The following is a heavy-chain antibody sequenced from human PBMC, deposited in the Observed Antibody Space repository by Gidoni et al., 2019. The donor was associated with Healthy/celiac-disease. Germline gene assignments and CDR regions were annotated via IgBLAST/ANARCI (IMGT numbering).Heavy chain of an antibody. V-gene: IGHV3-33*01. CDR2: IWYDGSNK. Sequence: QVQLVESGGGVVQPGRSLRLSCAASGFTFSSYGMHWVRQAPGKGLEWVAVIWYDGSNKYYADSVKGRFTISRDNSKNTLYLQMNSLRAEDTAVYYCARDPGERIAALGWFDPWGQGTLVTVSS. CDR3: ARDPGERIAALGWFDP. D-gene: IGHD6-6*01. J-gene: IGHJ5*02. CDR1: GFTFSSYG.